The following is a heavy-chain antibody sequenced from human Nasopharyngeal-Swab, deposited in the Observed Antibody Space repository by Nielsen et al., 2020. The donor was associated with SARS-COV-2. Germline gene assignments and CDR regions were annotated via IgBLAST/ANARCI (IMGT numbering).Heavy chain of an antibody. CDR1: GYTLTESS. CDR2: FDPEDGER. Sequence: ASVKVSCKVSGYTLTESSMHWVRQAPGKGLEWMGGFDPEDGERFSAQRFQGRVTMTEDTSTDTAYMGLSSLRSEDTAVYYCATQKLWSSGFDIWGQGTMVTVSS. CDR3: ATQKLWSSGFDI. V-gene: IGHV1-24*01. D-gene: IGHD3-10*01. J-gene: IGHJ3*02.